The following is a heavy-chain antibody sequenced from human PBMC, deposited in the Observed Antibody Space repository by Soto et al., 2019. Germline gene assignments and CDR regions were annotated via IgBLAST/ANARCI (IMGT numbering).Heavy chain of an antibody. CDR3: AATPPADTYYYDSSGYYRGYYFDY. J-gene: IGHJ4*02. V-gene: IGHV4-31*03. CDR1: GGSISSGGYY. Sequence: QVQLQESGPGLVKPSQTLSLTCTVSGGSISSGGYYWSWIRQHPGKGLEWIGYIYYSGSTYYNPSLKSRVTIYVDPSKTQFPLKLSSVTAADTAVYYCAATPPADTYYYDSSGYYRGYYFDYWGQGTLVTVSS. D-gene: IGHD3-22*01. CDR2: IYYSGST.